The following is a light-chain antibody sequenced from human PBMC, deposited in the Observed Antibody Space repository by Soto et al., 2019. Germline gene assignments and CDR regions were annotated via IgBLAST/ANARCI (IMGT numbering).Light chain of an antibody. CDR2: DVS. CDR1: SSDVGGYNY. Sequence: SALTQPASVSGSPGQSITISYTGTSSDVGGYNYVSWYQQHPGKAPKLMIYDVSNRPSGVSNRFSGSKSGNTASLTISGLRAEDEADYYCSSYTSSSTPYVFGTGTKVT. CDR3: SSYTSSSTPYV. V-gene: IGLV2-14*01. J-gene: IGLJ1*01.